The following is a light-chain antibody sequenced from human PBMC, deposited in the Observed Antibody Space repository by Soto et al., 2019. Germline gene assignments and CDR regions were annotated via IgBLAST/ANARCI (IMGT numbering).Light chain of an antibody. CDR1: GSDVGAYNL. Sequence: QSVLAQPASVSGSPGQSITISCAGTGSDVGAYNLVSWYQQHPGKAHKLIICEVSTRPSGISNRFSGSKSGDTASLTISGLQAEDEADYFCYSYAGTVAYVFGTGTKVTVL. CDR2: EVS. CDR3: YSYAGTVAYV. J-gene: IGLJ1*01. V-gene: IGLV2-23*02.